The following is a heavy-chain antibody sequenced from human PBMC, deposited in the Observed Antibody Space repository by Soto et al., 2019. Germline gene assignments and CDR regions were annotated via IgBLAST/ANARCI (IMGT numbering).Heavy chain of an antibody. CDR2: IYYSGST. CDR3: ARLILHRVAGTRSLDY. CDR1: GGSVSSGSYY. V-gene: IGHV4-61*01. D-gene: IGHD6-19*01. J-gene: IGHJ4*02. Sequence: QVQLQESGPGLVKPSETLSLTCTVSGGSVSSGSYYWSWIRQPPGKGLEWIGYIYYSGSTNYNPSLKSRVTISVDTSKNQFSLKLSSVTAADTAVYYCARLILHRVAGTRSLDYWGQGTLVTVSS.